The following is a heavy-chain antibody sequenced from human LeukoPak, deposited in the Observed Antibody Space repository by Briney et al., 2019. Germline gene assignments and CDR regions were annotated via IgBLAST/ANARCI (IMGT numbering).Heavy chain of an antibody. CDR1: GVTFNTYI. J-gene: IGHJ4*02. CDR2: IDTDGKTT. V-gene: IGHV3-74*01. D-gene: IGHD5-24*01. CDR3: VRDKDGYNF. Sequence: PGGSLRLSCAASGVTFNTYIMHWVRQAPGKGLVWVSRIDTDGKTTTYADSVKGRFTISRDNAKNMLYLQMNSLRVEDTAVYYCVRDKDGYNFWGQGTLVSVSS.